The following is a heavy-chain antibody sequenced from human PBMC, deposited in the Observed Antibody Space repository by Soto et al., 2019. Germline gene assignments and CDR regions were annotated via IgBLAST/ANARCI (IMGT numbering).Heavy chain of an antibody. CDR3: ARGEGDSYYDFWSGRRNMDAFDI. V-gene: IGHV1-2*04. Sequence: ASVKVSCKASGYTFTGYYMHWVRQAPGQGLEWMGWINPNSGGTNYAQKFQGWVTMTRDTSISTAYMELSRLRSDDTAVYYCARGEGDSYYDFWSGRRNMDAFDIWGQGTMVTVSS. CDR1: GYTFTGYY. J-gene: IGHJ3*02. D-gene: IGHD3-3*01. CDR2: INPNSGGT.